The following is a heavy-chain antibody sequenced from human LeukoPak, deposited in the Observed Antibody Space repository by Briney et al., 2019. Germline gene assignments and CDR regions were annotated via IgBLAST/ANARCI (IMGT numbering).Heavy chain of an antibody. D-gene: IGHD2-15*01. V-gene: IGHV1-69*05. J-gene: IGHJ3*02. CDR1: GGTYSSYA. CDR2: IIPTFGTA. Sequence: GSSVKVSCKASGGTYSSYAISWVRQPPGQGLEWMGGIIPTFGTANYAQKFQGRVTDTTDQSTSTAYMELSSLRSEHTAVYYCARGGGPIVVVVAATGPDSFHIWGQRRMVTVSA. CDR3: ARGGGPIVVVVAATGPDSFHI.